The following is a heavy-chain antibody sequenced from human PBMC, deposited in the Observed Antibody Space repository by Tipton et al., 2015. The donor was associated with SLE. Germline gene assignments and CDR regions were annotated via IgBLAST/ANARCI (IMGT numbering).Heavy chain of an antibody. CDR3: ARPHRRGGVWGFDY. V-gene: IGHV3-7*01. CDR1: GFTFSSYW. D-gene: IGHD2-8*02. J-gene: IGHJ4*02. CDR2: IKQDGSEK. Sequence: PRLSCAASGFTFSSYWMSWVRQAPGKGLEWVANIKQDGSEKYYVDSVKGRFTISRDNAKNSLYLQMNSLRAEDTAVYYCARPHRRGGVWGFDYWGQGTLVTVSS.